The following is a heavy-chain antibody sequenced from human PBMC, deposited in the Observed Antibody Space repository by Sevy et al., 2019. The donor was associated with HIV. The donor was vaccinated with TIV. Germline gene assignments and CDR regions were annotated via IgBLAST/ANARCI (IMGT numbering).Heavy chain of an antibody. V-gene: IGHV3-23*01. CDR1: GFTFSTYA. CDR2: ISGSGGNT. D-gene: IGHD6-19*01. J-gene: IGHJ5*02. Sequence: GGSLRLSCAASGFTFSTYAMSWVRQAPGKGLEWVSGISGSGGNTYYADSVTGRFTISRDNSKNTLYLQVNSLGAEDTVIYYCAKEGLDPYSSGWYDHWGQGTLVTVSS. CDR3: AKEGLDPYSSGWYDH.